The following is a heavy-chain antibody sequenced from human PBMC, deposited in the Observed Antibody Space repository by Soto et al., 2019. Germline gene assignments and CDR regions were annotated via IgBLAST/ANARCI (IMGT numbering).Heavy chain of an antibody. CDR1: RFTFSTYS. CDR2: ISSSSSYI. J-gene: IGHJ4*02. CDR3: ARAYSSSFFFDY. D-gene: IGHD6-6*01. V-gene: IGHV3-21*01. Sequence: EVHLVESGGGLVKPGGSLRLSCAASRFTFSTYSMNWVRQAPGKGLEWVSSISSSSSYIYYADSVKGRFTISRDNAKNSLYLQMNSLRAEDTAEYYCARAYSSSFFFDYWGQGTLVTVSS.